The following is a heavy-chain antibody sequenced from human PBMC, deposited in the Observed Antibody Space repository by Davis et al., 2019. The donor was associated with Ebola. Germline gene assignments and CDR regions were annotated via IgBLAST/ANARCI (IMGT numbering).Heavy chain of an antibody. D-gene: IGHD3-9*01. V-gene: IGHV4-59*12. CDR1: GGSISSYY. CDR2: INYRGST. CDR3: TRDFDWYGGY. Sequence: SETLSLPCTVSGGSISSYYWGWIRQPPGRGLDWIGYINYRGSTKYNPSLKSRVTISVYTSKNQFSLKLSTITAADTAVYYCTRDFDWYGGYWGQGTLVTVSS. J-gene: IGHJ4*02.